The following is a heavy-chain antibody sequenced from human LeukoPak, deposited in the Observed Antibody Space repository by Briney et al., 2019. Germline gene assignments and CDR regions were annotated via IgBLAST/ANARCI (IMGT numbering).Heavy chain of an antibody. CDR3: AREGDSSSVGWFDP. CDR1: GSSISNYY. CDR2: IYYSGST. V-gene: IGHV4-39*07. D-gene: IGHD6-13*01. J-gene: IGHJ5*02. Sequence: SETLSLTCTVSGSSISNYYWGWIRQPPGKGLEWIGSIYYSGSTYYNPSLKSRITMSVDTSKNQFSLKLSSVTAADTAVYYCAREGDSSSVGWFDPWGQGTLVTVSS.